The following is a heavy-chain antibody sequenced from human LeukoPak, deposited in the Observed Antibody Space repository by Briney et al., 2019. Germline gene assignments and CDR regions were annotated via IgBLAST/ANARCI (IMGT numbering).Heavy chain of an antibody. CDR3: ARHAAGMEWELRRDYYYYYYMDV. V-gene: IGHV4-39*01. CDR2: TNYSGST. CDR1: GGSISSSSYY. D-gene: IGHD1-26*01. Sequence: SETLSLTCTVSGGSISSSSYYWGWIRQPPGKGWEWMGSTNYSGSTYYNPSLKSRVTISVDTSKNQSSLKLSSVTAADTAVYYCARHAAGMEWELRRDYYYYYYMDVWGKGTTVTVSS. J-gene: IGHJ6*03.